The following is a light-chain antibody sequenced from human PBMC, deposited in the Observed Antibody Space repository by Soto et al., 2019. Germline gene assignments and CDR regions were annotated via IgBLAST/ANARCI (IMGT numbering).Light chain of an antibody. V-gene: IGKV4-1*01. J-gene: IGKJ1*01. CDR3: QQYYSTRT. CDR1: QSVLYSPNNKNY. Sequence: IVMTQSPDSLAVSLGERATINCRSSQSVLYSPNNKNYLAWYQQKPGQPPKLLIYWASTRESGVPDRFSGSGSRTDFTLTINSLQAEDVAVDYCQQYYSTRTFGQGTKVDIK. CDR2: WAS.